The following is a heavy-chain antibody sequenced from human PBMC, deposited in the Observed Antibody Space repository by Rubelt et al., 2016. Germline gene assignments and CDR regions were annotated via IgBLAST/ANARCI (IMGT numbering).Heavy chain of an antibody. D-gene: IGHD3-10*01. V-gene: IGHV2-5*02. CDR1: GFSLTTTEVG. CDR2: IYWDDVE. CDR3: AHRRPVSGNNCFTS. Sequence: QITLKESGPTLVKPTQTLTLTCTFSGFSLTTTEVGVGWIRQPPGKALDWLAFIYWDDVERYNPSLRGRLTITKDTSRNQVVLTMTNLDPVDTATYYCAHRRPVSGNNCFTSWGQGTLVTVSS. J-gene: IGHJ5*01.